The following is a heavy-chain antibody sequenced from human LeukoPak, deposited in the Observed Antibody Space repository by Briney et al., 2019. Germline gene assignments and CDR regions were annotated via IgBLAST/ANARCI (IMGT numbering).Heavy chain of an antibody. J-gene: IGHJ2*01. V-gene: IGHV4-34*01. CDR3: ARVYYSNSYDYWYFDL. D-gene: IGHD6-13*01. Sequence: TSETLSLTCAVYGGSLSAYYWTWIRQPPGKGLEWIGEINHGGSTNYNPSLKSRVTISIDTSKNQFSLKLSSVTAADTAVYYCARVYYSNSYDYWYFDLWGRGTLVTVSS. CDR2: INHGGST. CDR1: GGSLSAYY.